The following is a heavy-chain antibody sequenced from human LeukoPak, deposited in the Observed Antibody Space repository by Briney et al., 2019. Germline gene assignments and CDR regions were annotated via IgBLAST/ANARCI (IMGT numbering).Heavy chain of an antibody. V-gene: IGHV3-23*01. Sequence: PGGSLRLSCAASGFTFSSYAMSWVRQAPGEGLEWVSAISGSGGSTYYAGSVKGRFTISRDNSKNTLYLQMNSLRAEDTAVYYCAKDRMRVWFGELSPPDFDYWGQGTLVTVSS. D-gene: IGHD3-10*01. CDR3: AKDRMRVWFGELSPPDFDY. CDR1: GFTFSSYA. J-gene: IGHJ4*02. CDR2: ISGSGGST.